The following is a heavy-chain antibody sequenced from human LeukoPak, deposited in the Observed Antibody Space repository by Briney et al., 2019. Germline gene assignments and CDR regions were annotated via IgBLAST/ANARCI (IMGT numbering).Heavy chain of an antibody. CDR1: GFTFSSFA. CDR2: ITSGGTT. Sequence: GGSLRLSCAASGFTFSSFAMSWVRQAPGKGLEWVSAITSGGTTYYADSVKGRFFISRDNSKNTLYLQMNSLRAEDTAVYYCAKRGATTGLYYFDYWGQGTPVTVSS. D-gene: IGHD1-1*01. J-gene: IGHJ4*02. CDR3: AKRGATTGLYYFDY. V-gene: IGHV3-23*01.